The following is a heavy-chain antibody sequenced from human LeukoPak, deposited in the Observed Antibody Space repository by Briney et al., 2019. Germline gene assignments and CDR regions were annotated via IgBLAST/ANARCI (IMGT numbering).Heavy chain of an antibody. J-gene: IGHJ4*02. CDR3: AKEHGTDTLWFGELLGGFDY. CDR1: GFTFSSYA. CDR2: ISGSGGST. Sequence: GGSLRLSCAASGFTFSSYAMSWVRQAPGKGLEWVSAISGSGGSTYYADSVKGRFTISRDNSKNTLYLQMNSLRAEDTAVYYCAKEHGTDTLWFGELLGGFDYWGQGTLVTVSS. V-gene: IGHV3-23*01. D-gene: IGHD3-10*01.